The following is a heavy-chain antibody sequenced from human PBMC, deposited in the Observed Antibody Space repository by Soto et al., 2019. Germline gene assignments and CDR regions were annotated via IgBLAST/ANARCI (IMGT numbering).Heavy chain of an antibody. Sequence: EVQLVESGGGLVQPGGSLRLSCAASGFTFSSYWMHWVRQAPGKGLVWVSRINSDGSSTSYADSVKGRFTISRDNAKNTLYLQMNSLIAEDTAVYYCVRTSLVVAAATREDYWGQGTLFTVSS. CDR2: INSDGSST. V-gene: IGHV3-74*01. CDR3: VRTSLVVAAATREDY. J-gene: IGHJ4*02. D-gene: IGHD2-15*01. CDR1: GFTFSSYW.